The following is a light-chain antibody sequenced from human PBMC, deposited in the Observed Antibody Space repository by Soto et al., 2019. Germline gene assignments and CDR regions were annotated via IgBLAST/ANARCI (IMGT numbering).Light chain of an antibody. J-gene: IGLJ2*01. CDR1: RSDVGGYNY. CDR2: DVT. Sequence: QSALTQPRSVSGSPGQSVTISCTGTRSDVGGYNYVSWYQQHPGKAPKLMIYDVTERPSGVPDRFSGSKSGNTASLTISGLQGEDEADYYCCSYGGSYTVVFGGGTKLTVL. V-gene: IGLV2-11*01. CDR3: CSYGGSYTVV.